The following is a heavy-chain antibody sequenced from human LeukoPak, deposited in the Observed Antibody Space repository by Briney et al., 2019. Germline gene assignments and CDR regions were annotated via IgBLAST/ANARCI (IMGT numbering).Heavy chain of an antibody. CDR3: ARELHSNGYPYFDY. Sequence: GGSLRLSCAASGFTVSSNYMSWVRQAPGKGLEWVSVIYSGGSTYYADSVKGRFTISRDNSKNTLYLQMNSLRAEDTAVYYCARELHSNGYPYFDYWGQGTLVTVSS. CDR2: IYSGGST. V-gene: IGHV3-66*01. CDR1: GFTVSSNY. J-gene: IGHJ4*02. D-gene: IGHD3-22*01.